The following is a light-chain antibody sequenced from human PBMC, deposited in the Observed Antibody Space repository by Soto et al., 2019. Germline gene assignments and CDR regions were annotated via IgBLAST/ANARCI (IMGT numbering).Light chain of an antibody. V-gene: IGKV4-1*01. CDR2: WAS. Sequence: DIVMTQSPDSLAVSLGERATINCKSSQSVLYSSNNKNYLAWYQQKPGQPPKLLIYWASTRESGVPDRFSGSGSGTDFTLTISSLQAEDVAVYYCQQFYSTPYTFGQGPMLEIK. CDR1: QSVLYSSNNKNY. CDR3: QQFYSTPYT. J-gene: IGKJ2*01.